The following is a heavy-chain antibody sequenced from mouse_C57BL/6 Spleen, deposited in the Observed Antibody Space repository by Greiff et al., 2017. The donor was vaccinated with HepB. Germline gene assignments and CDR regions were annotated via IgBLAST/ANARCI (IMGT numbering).Heavy chain of an antibody. CDR1: GYTFTDYE. V-gene: IGHV1-15*01. CDR2: IDPETGGT. J-gene: IGHJ1*03. CDR3: TPITTVVGGYFDV. Sequence: VQLQESGAELVRPGASVTLSCKASGYTFTDYEMHWVKQTPVHGLEWIGAIDPETGGTAYNQKFKGKAILTADKSSSTAYMELRSLTSEDSAVYYCTPITTVVGGYFDVWGTGTTVTVSS. D-gene: IGHD1-1*01.